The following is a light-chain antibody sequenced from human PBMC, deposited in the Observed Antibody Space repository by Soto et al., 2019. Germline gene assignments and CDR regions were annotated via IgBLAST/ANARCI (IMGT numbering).Light chain of an antibody. V-gene: IGKV1-39*01. J-gene: IGKJ1*01. CDR2: AAS. Sequence: DIQMTQSQSSLSASVGDRVTITCRASQSVDRYLNWYQHKPGKAPQPLIYAASSLQSGVPSRFSGSGSGTDFTLTIDNLQPEDFATYYCQHLNSDPRTFGHGTKV. CDR3: QHLNSDPRT. CDR1: QSVDRY.